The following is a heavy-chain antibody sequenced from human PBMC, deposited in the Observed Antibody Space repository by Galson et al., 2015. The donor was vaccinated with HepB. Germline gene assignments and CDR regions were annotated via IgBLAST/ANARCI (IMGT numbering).Heavy chain of an antibody. Sequence: SLRLSCAASGFTFSSYAMRWVRQAPGKGLEWVARIWYDESDKLYVDSVKDRFTISRDDSKNTLYLQMNSLRAEDTAVYHCAREEAGDYHFDYWGQGTLVTVSS. D-gene: IGHD7-27*01. J-gene: IGHJ4*02. V-gene: IGHV3-33*08. CDR2: IWYDESDK. CDR3: AREEAGDYHFDY. CDR1: GFTFSSYA.